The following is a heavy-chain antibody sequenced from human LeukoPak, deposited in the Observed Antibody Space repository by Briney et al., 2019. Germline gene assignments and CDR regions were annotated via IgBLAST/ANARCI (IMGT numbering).Heavy chain of an antibody. CDR2: IYPGDSAT. D-gene: IGHD6-13*01. Sequence: GESLKISCKGSGYSFTNFWIGWVRQMPGKGLEWIGIIYPGDSATRYSPSIQGEVTISADKSISTAYLQWSSLKASDTAMYYCARPGYSSPLDYWGQGTLVIVSS. V-gene: IGHV5-51*01. CDR3: ARPGYSSPLDY. J-gene: IGHJ4*02. CDR1: GYSFTNFW.